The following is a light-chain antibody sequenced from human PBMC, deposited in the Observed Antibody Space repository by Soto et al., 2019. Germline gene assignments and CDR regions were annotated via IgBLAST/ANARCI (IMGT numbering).Light chain of an antibody. J-gene: IGLJ2*01. V-gene: IGLV2-11*01. CDR1: SSDVGGHNY. CDR2: DVS. Sequence: QSALTQPRSVSGSPGQSVTISCTGTSSDVGGHNYVSWYQQHPGKAPKLMIYDVSKRPSGVPDRFSGSKSGNTASLTISGLQAEHEAVHYCCQYAGNDPDVFVVGTMVTDL. CDR3: CQYAGNDPDV.